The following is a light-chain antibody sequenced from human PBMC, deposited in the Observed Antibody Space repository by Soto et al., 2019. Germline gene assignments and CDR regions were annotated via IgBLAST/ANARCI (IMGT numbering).Light chain of an antibody. Sequence: DIQMTQSPYSLSAAVGDRVTIACRASQNINTYLDWYQQKPGKAPKLLIFDAACLQNGVPSRFSGGGSRTDLTLTITSLQPEDFSTYYCQQTSSAPFTFGPGTKVDIK. V-gene: IGKV1-39*01. J-gene: IGKJ3*01. CDR2: DAA. CDR1: QNINTY. CDR3: QQTSSAPFT.